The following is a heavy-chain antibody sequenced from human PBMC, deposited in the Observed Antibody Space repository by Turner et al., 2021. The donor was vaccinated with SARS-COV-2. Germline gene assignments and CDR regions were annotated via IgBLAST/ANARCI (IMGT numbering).Heavy chain of an antibody. CDR1: GFTFSSYA. CDR2: KSYDGSNK. J-gene: IGHJ6*02. Sequence: QVQLVGSGGGLVQPGRSLRTPCAASGFTFSSYAMHWVRQAPGKELEWVAVKSYDGSNKYYAGSVKGRFTLSRDNSKNTLYLQMNSLRAEDTAVYYCARDSPYCTNGVCYTSYYGMDVWGQGTTVTVSS. V-gene: IGHV3-30*04. D-gene: IGHD2-8*01. CDR3: ARDSPYCTNGVCYTSYYGMDV.